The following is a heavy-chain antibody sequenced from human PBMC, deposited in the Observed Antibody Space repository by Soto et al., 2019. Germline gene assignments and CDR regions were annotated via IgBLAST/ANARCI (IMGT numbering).Heavy chain of an antibody. CDR1: GYSCISYW. Sequence: VESHQNSCKGSGYSCISYWISWVRQMTGKGLEWMGRIDPSDSYTNYSPSFQGHVTISADKSISTAYLQWSSLKASDTAMYYCARLGILTGYLDAFDIWGQGTMVTVSS. CDR2: IDPSDSYT. J-gene: IGHJ3*02. V-gene: IGHV5-10-1*01. CDR3: ARLGILTGYLDAFDI. D-gene: IGHD3-9*01.